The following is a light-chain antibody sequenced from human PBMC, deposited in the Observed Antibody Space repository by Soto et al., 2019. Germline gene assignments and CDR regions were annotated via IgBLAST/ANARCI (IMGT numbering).Light chain of an antibody. CDR3: CSYAGSYTWV. Sequence: QSALTQPRSVSGSPGQSVTFSCTGTSSDVGAYNYVSWYQQQPGKAPKLMIYDVTKRPSGVPDRFSGSKSGNTASLTISGLQAEDEADYYCCSYAGSYTWVFGGGTELTVL. CDR2: DVT. J-gene: IGLJ3*02. V-gene: IGLV2-11*01. CDR1: SSDVGAYNY.